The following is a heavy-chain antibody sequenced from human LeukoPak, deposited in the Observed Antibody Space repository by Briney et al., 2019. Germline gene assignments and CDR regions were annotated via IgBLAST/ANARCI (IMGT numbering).Heavy chain of an antibody. CDR3: ARVTLSRHFDWGNYYGMDV. V-gene: IGHV1-69*01. CDR1: GGTFSSYG. CDR2: IIPIFGTA. J-gene: IGHJ6*02. Sequence: ASVKVSCKASGGTFSSYGISWVRQAPGQGLEWMGGIIPIFGTANYAQKFQGRVTITADASTTTAYMELSSLRSEDTAVYYCARVTLSRHFDWGNYYGMDVWGQGTTVTVSS. D-gene: IGHD3-9*01.